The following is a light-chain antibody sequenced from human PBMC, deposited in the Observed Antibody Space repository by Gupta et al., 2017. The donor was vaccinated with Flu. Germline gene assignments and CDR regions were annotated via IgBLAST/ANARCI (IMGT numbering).Light chain of an antibody. Sequence: SVTISCAGTSSDVGIYHRVSWYQPPTGTPTKLIISEVNSRPSGVPDRLSGSKSGNTASLTISGLQAEDEADYYCNSYTNDDTWVFGGGTKLTVL. CDR2: EVN. CDR1: SSDVGIYHR. J-gene: IGLJ3*02. V-gene: IGLV2-18*02. CDR3: NSYTNDDTWV.